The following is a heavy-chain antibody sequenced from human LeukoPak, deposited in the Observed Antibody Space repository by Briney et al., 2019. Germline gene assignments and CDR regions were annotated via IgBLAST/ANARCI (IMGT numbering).Heavy chain of an antibody. D-gene: IGHD4-17*01. V-gene: IGHV4-59*08. Sequence: SETLTLTCTVSGGSISSYYWSWLRQPPGKGLEWIGYIYYSGSNNYNPSLKSRDTISVDTSKNRFSLKLTSVTAADTAVHYCARVAYGDYGYDYWGQGTLVTVSS. J-gene: IGHJ4*02. CDR3: ARVAYGDYGYDY. CDR1: GGSISSYY. CDR2: IYYSGSN.